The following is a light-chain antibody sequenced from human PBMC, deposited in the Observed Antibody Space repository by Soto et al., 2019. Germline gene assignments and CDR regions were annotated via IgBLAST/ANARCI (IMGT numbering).Light chain of an antibody. Sequence: EIVMTQSPATLSVSPGERATLSCRASQSVYSNLAWYQQTPGQAPRLLIYVASTRATGIPARFSGSGSGTEFTPTISSLHSKDCAVYNCQQYQSWPLTFGGGTTVEIK. V-gene: IGKV3-15*01. CDR1: QSVYSN. J-gene: IGKJ4*01. CDR2: VAS. CDR3: QQYQSWPLT.